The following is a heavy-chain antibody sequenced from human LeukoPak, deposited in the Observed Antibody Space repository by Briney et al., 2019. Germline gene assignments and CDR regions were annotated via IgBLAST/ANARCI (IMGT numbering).Heavy chain of an antibody. CDR3: AREKTACGGDCYDS. J-gene: IGHJ4*02. CDR2: ISSSGTPI. V-gene: IGHV3-48*03. D-gene: IGHD2-21*01. Sequence: PGGSLSLSCAPSGLTSCSYEMNWVREARGQGLEWVSYISSSGTPIHYADSVKGRFTISRDNAKTTLLLQMNSLRAEATAIYYCAREKTACGGDCYDSWGQGTLVTVSS. CDR1: GLTSCSYE.